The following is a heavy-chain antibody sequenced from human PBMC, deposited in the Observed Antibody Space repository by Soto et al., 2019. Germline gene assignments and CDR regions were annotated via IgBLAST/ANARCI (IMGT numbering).Heavy chain of an antibody. D-gene: IGHD2-8*01. V-gene: IGHV3-30*18. CDR2: ISYDGSNK. CDR1: EFTFSTYG. J-gene: IGHJ4*02. Sequence: QVQLVESGGGVVQPGRSLRLSCAASEFTFSTYGMHWVRQAPGKGLEWVAVISYDGSNKYYADSVKGRFTISRDNSKNTLYLQMNSLTAEDTAVYYCAKDSSLMAAGCTVDYWGQGTLVTVSS. CDR3: AKDSSLMAAGCTVDY.